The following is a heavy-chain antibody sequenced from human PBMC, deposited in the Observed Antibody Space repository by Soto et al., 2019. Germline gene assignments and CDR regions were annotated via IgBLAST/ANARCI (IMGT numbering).Heavy chain of an antibody. CDR3: ASTLGYSGYEVVRSYYYYGMDV. V-gene: IGHV3-48*03. CDR1: GFTFSSYE. CDR2: ISSSGSTI. J-gene: IGHJ6*02. Sequence: QPGGSLRLSCAASGFTFSSYEMNWVRQAPGKGLEWVSYISSSGSTIYYADSVKGRFTISRDNAKNSLYLQMNSLRAEDTAVYYCASTLGYSGYEVVRSYYYYGMDVWGQGTTVTVSS. D-gene: IGHD5-12*01.